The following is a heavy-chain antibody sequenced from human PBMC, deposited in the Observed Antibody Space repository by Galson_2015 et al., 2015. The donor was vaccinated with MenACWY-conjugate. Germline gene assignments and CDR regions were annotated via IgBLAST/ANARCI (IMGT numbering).Heavy chain of an antibody. CDR3: ARQGFGYDSSGYYYWFDP. Sequence: QSGAEVKKPGESLTISCKGSGYSFTSYWIGWVRQMPGKGLEWMGIIYPGDSDTRYSPSFQGQVTISADKSISSAYLQWSSLKASDTAMYYCARQGFGYDSSGYYYWFDPWGQGTLVTVSS. D-gene: IGHD3-22*01. CDR1: GYSFTSYW. CDR2: IYPGDSDT. V-gene: IGHV5-51*01. J-gene: IGHJ5*02.